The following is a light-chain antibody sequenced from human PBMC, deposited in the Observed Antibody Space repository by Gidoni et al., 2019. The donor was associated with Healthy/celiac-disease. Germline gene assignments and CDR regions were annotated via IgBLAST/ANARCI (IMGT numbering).Light chain of an antibody. CDR1: QSLLHSNGYNY. CDR2: LGS. CDR3: MQALQTPST. J-gene: IGKJ1*01. V-gene: IGKV2-28*01. Sequence: DIVMTQSPRSLPVTPGEPASISCRSSQSLLHSNGYNYLDWYLQKPGQSPQLLIYLGSNRASGVPDRFSGSGSGTDFTLKISRVEAEDVGVYYCMQALQTPSTFGQGTKVENK.